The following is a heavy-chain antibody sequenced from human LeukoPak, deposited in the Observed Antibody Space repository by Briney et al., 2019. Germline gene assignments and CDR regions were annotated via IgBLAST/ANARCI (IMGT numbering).Heavy chain of an antibody. V-gene: IGHV1-46*01. CDR1: GYTFTSYY. CDR2: INPSGGST. D-gene: IGHD2-2*01. CDR3: ARARDIVVVPAAILGGDFDY. Sequence: ASVKVSCKASGYTFTSYYMHWVRQAPGQGLEWMGIINPSGGSTSYAQKFQGRVTMTRDTFTSTVYMELSSLRSEDTAVYYCARARDIVVVPAAILGGDFDYWGQGTLVTVSS. J-gene: IGHJ4*02.